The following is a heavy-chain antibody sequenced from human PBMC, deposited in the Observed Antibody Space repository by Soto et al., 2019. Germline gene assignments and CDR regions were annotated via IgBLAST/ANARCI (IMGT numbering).Heavy chain of an antibody. CDR1: GFTFSSYA. J-gene: IGHJ6*02. CDR3: ARAHRLRYFDWSMRYYYYGMDV. D-gene: IGHD3-9*01. CDR2: ISYDGSNK. V-gene: IGHV3-30-3*01. Sequence: QVQLVESGGGVVQPGRSLRLSCAASGFTFSSYAMHWVRQAPGKGLEWVAVISYDGSNKYYADSVKGRFTISRDNSKNXXYXQXXSLRAEDTAVYYCARAHRLRYFDWSMRYYYYGMDVWGQGTTVTVSS.